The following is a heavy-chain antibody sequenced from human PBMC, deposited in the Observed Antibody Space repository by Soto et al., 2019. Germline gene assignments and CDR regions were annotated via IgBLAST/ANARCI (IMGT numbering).Heavy chain of an antibody. J-gene: IGHJ4*02. V-gene: IGHV1-18*01. CDR3: ARDLVPGYTGFSDY. CDR2: IGAYNGNT. Sequence: QVQLVQSGAEVKKPGASVKVSCKTSGYTFSNYGINWVRQAPGQGLEWMGWIGAYNGNTNFAQKLQGRVSLTTDTXXTTAYMELRSLTSDDTAVYYCARDLVPGYTGFSDYWGQGTLVTVSS. CDR1: GYTFSNYG. D-gene: IGHD5-12*01.